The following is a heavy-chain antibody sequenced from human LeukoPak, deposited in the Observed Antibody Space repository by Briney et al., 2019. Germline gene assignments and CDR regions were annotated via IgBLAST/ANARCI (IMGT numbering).Heavy chain of an antibody. CDR1: GGTFSSYA. Sequence: SVKVSCKASGGTFSSYAISWVRQAPGQGLEWMGRIIPILGIANYAQKFQGRVTITADKSTSTAYMELSSLRSEDTAVYYCARDTFSGYSYGRWGQGTLVTVSS. CDR2: IIPILGIA. J-gene: IGHJ4*02. CDR3: ARDTFSGYSYGR. D-gene: IGHD5-18*01. V-gene: IGHV1-69*04.